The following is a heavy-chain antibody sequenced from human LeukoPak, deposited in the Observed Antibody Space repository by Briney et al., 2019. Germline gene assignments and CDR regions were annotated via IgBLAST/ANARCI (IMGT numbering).Heavy chain of an antibody. J-gene: IGHJ1*01. CDR2: ISGSGGST. D-gene: IGHD3-10*01. CDR1: GFTFSSYA. CDR3: AKASPPITMFRGVPGPAEYFQH. Sequence: PGGSLRLSCAASGFTFSSYAMSWVRQAPGKGLEWVSAISGSGGSTYYADSVKGRFTVSRDNSKNTLYLQMNSLRAEDTAVYYCAKASPPITMFRGVPGPAEYFQHWGQGTLVTVSS. V-gene: IGHV3-23*01.